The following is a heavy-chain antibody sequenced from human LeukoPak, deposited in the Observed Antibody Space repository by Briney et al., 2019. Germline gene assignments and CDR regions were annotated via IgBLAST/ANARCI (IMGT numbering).Heavy chain of an antibody. V-gene: IGHV3-30*02. J-gene: IGHJ4*02. D-gene: IGHD3-9*01. CDR1: GFTFSSYG. CDR2: IRYDGSNK. CDR3: GPLNYDILTGYYE. Sequence: GGSLRLSCAASGFTFSSYGMHWVRQAPGKGLEWVAFIRYDGSNKYYADSVKGRFTISRDNSKNTLYLQMNSLRAEDTAVYYCGPLNYDILTGYYEGGQGTLVTVSS.